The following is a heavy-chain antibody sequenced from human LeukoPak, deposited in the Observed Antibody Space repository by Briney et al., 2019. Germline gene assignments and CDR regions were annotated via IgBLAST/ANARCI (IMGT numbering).Heavy chain of an antibody. J-gene: IGHJ3*02. V-gene: IGHV1-69*13. D-gene: IGHD3-22*01. CDR2: IIPIFGTA. CDR1: GGTFSSYA. Sequence: SVKVSCKASGGTFSSYAISWVRQAPGQGLEWMGGIIPIFGTANYAQKFQGRVTITADESTSTAYMELSSLRSEDTAVYYCARGKTYYYDSSGYYYPPDAFNIWGQGTMVTVSS. CDR3: ARGKTYYYDSSGYYYPPDAFNI.